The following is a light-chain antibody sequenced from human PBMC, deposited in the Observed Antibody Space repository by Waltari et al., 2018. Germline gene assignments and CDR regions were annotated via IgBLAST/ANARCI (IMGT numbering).Light chain of an antibody. J-gene: IGKJ1*01. Sequence: IVMPHSTDALAVSLCESATINCKSSQSVFYSSNNRNYLGWYQHKPGQPPKLLIYWASTRESGVPDRFSGSGSGTDFTLTISSLQAEDVAVYYCQQYYATPRTFGQGTKVEIK. CDR1: QSVFYSSNNRNY. V-gene: IGKV4-1*01. CDR3: QQYYATPRT. CDR2: WAS.